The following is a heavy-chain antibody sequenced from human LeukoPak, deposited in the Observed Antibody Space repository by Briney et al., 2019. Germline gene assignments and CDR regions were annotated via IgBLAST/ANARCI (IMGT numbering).Heavy chain of an antibody. D-gene: IGHD3-3*01. CDR1: GGSITSDSYY. CDR2: IYYSGST. V-gene: IGHV4-39*01. J-gene: IGHJ4*02. CDR3: ARLWSGYRPPDY. Sequence: SETLSLTCAVSGGSITSDSYYWGWIRQPPGKGLEWIGSIYYSGSTYYNPSLKSRVTISVDTSKNQISLKLSSVTVLDTAVYYCARLWSGYRPPDYWGQGTLVTVSS.